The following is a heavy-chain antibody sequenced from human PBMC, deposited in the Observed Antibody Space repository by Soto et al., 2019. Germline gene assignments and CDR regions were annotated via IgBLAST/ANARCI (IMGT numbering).Heavy chain of an antibody. V-gene: IGHV4-39*02. CDR3: ARDGAITKDFDY. D-gene: IGHD5-12*01. CDR1: GFSISSSSYY. J-gene: IGHJ4*02. Sequence: SETLSLTCTVSGFSISSSSYYWGWIRQPPGKGLEWIGSIYYSGSTYYNPSLKSRVTISVDTSKNQFSLKLSSVTAADTAVYYCARDGAITKDFDYWGQGTLVTVSS. CDR2: IYYSGST.